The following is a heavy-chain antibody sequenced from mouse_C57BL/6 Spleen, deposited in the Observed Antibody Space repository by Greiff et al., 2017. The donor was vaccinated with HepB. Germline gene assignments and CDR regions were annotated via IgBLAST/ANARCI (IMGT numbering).Heavy chain of an antibody. CDR3: ASSMISYAMDY. D-gene: IGHD2-3*01. V-gene: IGHV1-80*01. J-gene: IGHJ4*01. Sequence: QVQLQQSGAELVKPGASVKISCKASGYAFSSYWMNWVKQRPGKGLEWIGQIYPGDGDTNYNGKFKGKATLTADKSSSTAYMQLSSLTSEDSAVYFCASSMISYAMDYWGQGTSVTVSS. CDR1: GYAFSSYW. CDR2: IYPGDGDT.